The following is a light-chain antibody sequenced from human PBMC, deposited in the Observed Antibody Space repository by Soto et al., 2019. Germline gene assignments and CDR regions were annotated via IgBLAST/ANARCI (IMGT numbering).Light chain of an antibody. CDR3: QQYYSLIT. J-gene: IGKJ5*01. V-gene: IGKV1-17*01. CDR2: AAS. CDR1: QDIRND. Sequence: DIQMTQSPSSLSASVGYTVTITCRASQDIRNDLGWYQHKPGKAPKVLISAASNLQSGVPSRFSGSGSGTEFTLTISSLQAEDVAVYYCQQYYSLITFGQGTRLEIK.